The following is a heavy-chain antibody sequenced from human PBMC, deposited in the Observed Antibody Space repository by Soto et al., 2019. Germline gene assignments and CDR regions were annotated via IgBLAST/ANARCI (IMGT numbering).Heavy chain of an antibody. CDR1: GGTFSSYA. V-gene: IGHV1-69*13. J-gene: IGHJ4*02. D-gene: IGHD3-22*01. Sequence: SVKVSCKASGGTFSSYAISWVRQAPGQGLEWMGGIIPIFGTANYAQKFQGRVTITADESTSTAYMELSSLRSEDTAVYYCASGFTYYYDSTGNHDTRGPRYYFDSWGQATLDTVYS. CDR2: IIPIFGTA. CDR3: ASGFTYYYDSTGNHDTRGPRYYFDS.